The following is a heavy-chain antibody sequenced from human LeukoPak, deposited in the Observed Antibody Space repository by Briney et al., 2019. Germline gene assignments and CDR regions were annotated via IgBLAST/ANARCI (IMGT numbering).Heavy chain of an antibody. J-gene: IGHJ4*02. D-gene: IGHD4-17*01. Sequence: DSVKGRFTISRDNAKSSLYLQMNSLRAEDTAVYYCARPAAGDYGDYPFDYWGQGTLVTVSS. CDR3: ARPAAGDYGDYPFDY. V-gene: IGHV3-7*01.